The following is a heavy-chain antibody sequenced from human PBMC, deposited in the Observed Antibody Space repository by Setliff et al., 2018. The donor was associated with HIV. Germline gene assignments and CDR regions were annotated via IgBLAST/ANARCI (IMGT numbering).Heavy chain of an antibody. D-gene: IGHD6-19*01. CDR3: ARGRRSSGWYVYH. CDR1: GYSISSGFY. V-gene: IGHV4-38-2*01. CDR2: IYHSGST. J-gene: IGHJ4*02. Sequence: LSLTCAVSGYSISSGFYWGWIRQPPRKGLEWIGSIYHSGSTYYNPSLKSRVTISVDTSKNQFSLKLSSVTAADTAVYYCARGRRSSGWYVYHWGQGTLVTVSS.